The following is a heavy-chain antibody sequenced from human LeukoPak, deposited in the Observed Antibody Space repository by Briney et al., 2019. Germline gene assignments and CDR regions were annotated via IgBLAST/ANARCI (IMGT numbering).Heavy chain of an antibody. Sequence: PSETLSLTCTVSGGSISSYYWSWIRQPPGKGLEWIGYISYSGSTNYNPSLKSRVTISVDTSKNQFSLKLSSVTAGDTAVYYCARRSGWSSPGWFDPWGQGTLVTVS. CDR2: ISYSGST. CDR3: ARRSGWSSPGWFDP. J-gene: IGHJ5*02. V-gene: IGHV4-59*08. CDR1: GGSISSYY. D-gene: IGHD6-19*01.